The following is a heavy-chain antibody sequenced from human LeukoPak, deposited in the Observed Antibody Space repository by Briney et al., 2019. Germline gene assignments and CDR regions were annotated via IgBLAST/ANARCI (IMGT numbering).Heavy chain of an antibody. J-gene: IGHJ4*02. CDR3: AKRNLYYDSSGYDY. Sequence: GGSLRLSCAASGFTFSSYGMHWVRQAPGKGLEWVAFIRYDGSNKYYADSVKGRFTISRDNSKNTLYLQMNSLRAEDTAVYYCAKRNLYYDSSGYDYWGQGTLVTVSS. V-gene: IGHV3-30*02. D-gene: IGHD3-22*01. CDR2: IRYDGSNK. CDR1: GFTFSSYG.